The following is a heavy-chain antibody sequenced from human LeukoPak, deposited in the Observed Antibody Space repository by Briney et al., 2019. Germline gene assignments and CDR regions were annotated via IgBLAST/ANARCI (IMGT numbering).Heavy chain of an antibody. D-gene: IGHD6-19*01. Sequence: NPSETLSLTCTVSNVSISTYYWSWIRQPLGKGLEWIGHIYHSGTTIYNLTLKSRVTMSVDTSKNQFSLHLTSLTAADTAVYFCARSSFGSGSHALWGRGTLVTVSS. CDR1: NVSISTYY. J-gene: IGHJ2*01. CDR3: ARSSFGSGSHAL. CDR2: IYHSGTT. V-gene: IGHV4-59*01.